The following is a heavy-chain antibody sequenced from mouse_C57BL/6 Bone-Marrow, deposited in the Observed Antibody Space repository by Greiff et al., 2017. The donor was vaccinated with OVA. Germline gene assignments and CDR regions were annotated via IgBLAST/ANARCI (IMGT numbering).Heavy chain of an antibody. V-gene: IGHV14-4*01. Sequence: VQLQQSGAELVRPGASVKLSCTASGFNIKDDYMHWVKQRPEQGLEWIGWIDPENGDTEYASKFQGQATITADTSSNTAYLQLSSLTSEDTAVYYCTTKDYYGSSYYAMDYWGQGTSVTVSS. CDR3: TTKDYYGSSYYAMDY. CDR1: GFNIKDDY. J-gene: IGHJ4*01. CDR2: IDPENGDT. D-gene: IGHD1-1*01.